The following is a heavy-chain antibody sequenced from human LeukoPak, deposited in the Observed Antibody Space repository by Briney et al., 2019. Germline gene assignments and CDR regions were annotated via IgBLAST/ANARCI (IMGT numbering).Heavy chain of an antibody. V-gene: IGHV3-33*01. CDR2: IWYDGSNK. CDR1: GFTFSSYG. D-gene: IGHD1-1*01. CDR3: ARDLAARGTLPDY. J-gene: IGHJ4*02. Sequence: GGSLRLSCAASGFTFSSYGMHWVCQAPGKGLEWVAVIWYDGSNKYYADSVKGRFTISRDNSKNTLYLQMNSLRAEDTAVYYCARDLAARGTLPDYWGQGTLVTVSS.